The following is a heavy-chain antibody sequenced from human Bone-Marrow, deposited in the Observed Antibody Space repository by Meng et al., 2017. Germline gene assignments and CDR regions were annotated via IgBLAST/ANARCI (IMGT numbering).Heavy chain of an antibody. V-gene: IGHV6-1*01. CDR3: ARGDYSSSPSF. CDR1: GDSVSSNSAG. J-gene: IGHJ4*02. Sequence: QGKRWQSGQGRLKPPQTPHFPLSISGDSVSSNSAGWHWIRQSPSRGLEWLGRTYYRANWYTDYAVSVKSRITINPYTSKNQFSLQLNSVTPEDTAVYYCARGDYSSSPSFWGQGTLVTVSS. CDR2: TYYRANWYT. D-gene: IGHD3-22*01.